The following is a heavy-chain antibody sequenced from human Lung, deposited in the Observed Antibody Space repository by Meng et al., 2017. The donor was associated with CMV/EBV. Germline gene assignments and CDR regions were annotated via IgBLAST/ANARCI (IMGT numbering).Heavy chain of an antibody. CDR2: ISDYNGET. D-gene: IGHD3-10*01. CDR3: ARERWYYGSGNYHPFDY. CDR1: HYRLCSDT. Sequence: RLVQSGRSVKQPGASVTVSCKASHYRLCSDTINCVRQAPGQGLEWMGMISDYNGETRYAQKFQGRVTFSTDSSTDTAYMELRSLRSDDTAIYYCARERWYYGSGNYHPFDYWGQGTLVTVSS. J-gene: IGHJ4*02. V-gene: IGHV1-18*04.